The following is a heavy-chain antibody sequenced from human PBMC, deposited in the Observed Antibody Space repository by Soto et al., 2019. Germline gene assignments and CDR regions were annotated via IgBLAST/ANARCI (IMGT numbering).Heavy chain of an antibody. Sequence: GGSLRLSCAASGFTFSSYAMSWVRQAPGKGLEWVSAISGSGGSTYYADSVKGRFTISRDNSKNTLYLQTNSLRAEDTSVYYCAKDRTYYYGSGSYSEPKSNWFDPWGQGTLVTVSS. J-gene: IGHJ5*02. CDR3: AKDRTYYYGSGSYSEPKSNWFDP. CDR2: ISGSGGST. V-gene: IGHV3-23*01. D-gene: IGHD3-10*01. CDR1: GFTFSSYA.